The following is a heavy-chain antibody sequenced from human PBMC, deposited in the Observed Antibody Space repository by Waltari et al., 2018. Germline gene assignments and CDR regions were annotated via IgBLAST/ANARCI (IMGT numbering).Heavy chain of an antibody. CDR1: GFTFTDYW. D-gene: IGHD7-27*01. V-gene: IGHV3-7*01. Sequence: EVHLVESGGGLVQPGGSLRLSCAASGFTFTDYWMSWVRQAPGKGPEGLDKINKDGSEKNYVDYVKGRFTISRDNAKDSVYLQMNSLRADDTAMYYCVRDHWGPDYWGQGTLVTVSS. J-gene: IGHJ4*02. CDR2: INKDGSEK. CDR3: VRDHWGPDY.